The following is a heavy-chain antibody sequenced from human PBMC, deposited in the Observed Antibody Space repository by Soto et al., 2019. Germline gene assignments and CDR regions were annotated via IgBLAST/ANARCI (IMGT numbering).Heavy chain of an antibody. CDR3: ARGGSSDWRVALDI. J-gene: IGHJ3*02. CDR1: AGSFSHYY. V-gene: IGHV4-34*01. D-gene: IGHD6-19*01. Sequence: SETLSLTCAVYAGSFSHYYWNWIRQSPGKGLEGIGKIKHSGSSNYNPPLRSRVSISVDMSKNQFSLRLTSVTAADTAVYYCARGGSSDWRVALDIWGQGTMVTVSS. CDR2: IKHSGSS.